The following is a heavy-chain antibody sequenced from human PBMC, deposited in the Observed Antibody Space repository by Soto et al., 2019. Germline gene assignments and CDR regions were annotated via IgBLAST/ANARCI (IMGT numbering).Heavy chain of an antibody. CDR2: IYSDGTT. D-gene: IGHD3-22*01. CDR1: GFTLSYSF. V-gene: IGHV3-66*01. J-gene: IGHJ5*02. Sequence: EVQLVESGGGLVQPGGSLRLSCAASGFTLSYSFMSWVRQAPGKGLEWVSLIYSDGTTYYADSVKGRFTISRDNSKNTLDLQLNSLRAEDTAVYYCARGHDISGYSESWGQGTLVTVSS. CDR3: ARGHDISGYSES.